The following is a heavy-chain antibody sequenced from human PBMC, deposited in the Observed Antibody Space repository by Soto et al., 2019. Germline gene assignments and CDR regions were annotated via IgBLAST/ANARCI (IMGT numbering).Heavy chain of an antibody. D-gene: IGHD3-3*01. J-gene: IGHJ5*02. Sequence: KPSESMSLTCTVSGGCINTSFWTGIRQEPGKGPEWIGYIFYNGTTNYNPSLKSRVTMSVDTSKNQFSLKLNSVTAADTAVYYCARSPPQLRLLVLWFGPWGPRTQGTVSS. CDR1: GGCINTSF. V-gene: IGHV4-59*01. CDR2: IFYNGTT. CDR3: ARSPPQLRLLVLWFGP.